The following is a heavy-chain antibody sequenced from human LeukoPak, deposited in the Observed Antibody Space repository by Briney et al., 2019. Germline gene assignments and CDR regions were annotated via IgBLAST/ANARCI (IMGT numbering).Heavy chain of an antibody. CDR1: GYTFTSYG. J-gene: IGHJ5*02. D-gene: IGHD1-26*01. Sequence: ASVKVSCKASGYTFTSYGISWVRQAPGQGLEWMGWISAYNGNTNYAQKPQGRVTMTTDTSTSTAYMELRSLRSDDTAVYYCARGGGTGRERAFNWFDPWGQGTLVTVSS. CDR2: ISAYNGNT. V-gene: IGHV1-18*01. CDR3: ARGGGTGRERAFNWFDP.